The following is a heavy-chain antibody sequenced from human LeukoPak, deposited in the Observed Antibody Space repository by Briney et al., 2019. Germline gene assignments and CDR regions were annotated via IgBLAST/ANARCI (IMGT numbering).Heavy chain of an antibody. Sequence: PGGSLRLSCAASGFTFSSYAMHWVRQAPGKGLEWVAVISYDGSNKYYADSVKGRFTISRDNSKNTLYLQMNSLRAEDTAVYYCARASGSSFGVKFDSWGQGTLVTVSS. CDR3: ARASGSSFGVKFDS. CDR2: ISYDGSNK. CDR1: GFTFSSYA. V-gene: IGHV3-30-3*01. D-gene: IGHD6-6*01. J-gene: IGHJ4*02.